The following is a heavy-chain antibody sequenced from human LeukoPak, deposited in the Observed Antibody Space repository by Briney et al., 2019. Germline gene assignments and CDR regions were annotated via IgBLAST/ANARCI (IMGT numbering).Heavy chain of an antibody. CDR1: GYSISSGYY. Sequence: SETLSLTCTVSGYSISSGYYWGWIRQPPGKGLEWIGSIYHSGSTYYNPSLKSRVTISVDTSKNQFSLKLSSVTAADTAVYYCARGVATTGLGDYRGQGTLVTVSS. V-gene: IGHV4-38-2*02. CDR3: ARGVATTGLGDY. D-gene: IGHD5-12*01. CDR2: IYHSGST. J-gene: IGHJ4*02.